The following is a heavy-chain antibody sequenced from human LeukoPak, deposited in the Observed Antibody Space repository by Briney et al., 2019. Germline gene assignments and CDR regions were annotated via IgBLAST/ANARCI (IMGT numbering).Heavy chain of an antibody. J-gene: IGHJ4*02. V-gene: IGHV4-61*02. CDR3: ARESAGGSYYV. CDR1: GGSVSSGSYY. CDR2: IYTSGGT. Sequence: PSETLSLTCTVSGGSVSSGSYYWSWIRQPAGKGLEWIGRIYTSGGTNYNPSLKSRATISVDTSKNQFSLKLSSVTAADTAVYYCARESAGGSYYVWGQGTLVTVSS. D-gene: IGHD1-26*01.